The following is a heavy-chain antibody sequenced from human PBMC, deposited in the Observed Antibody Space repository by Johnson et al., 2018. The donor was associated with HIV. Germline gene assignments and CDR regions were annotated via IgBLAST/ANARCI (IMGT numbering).Heavy chain of an antibody. D-gene: IGHD3-22*01. Sequence: QVQLVESGGSLVKPGGSMRLSCAASGFTFTDYYMTWIRQAPGKGLEWVSYISSSGSNIYYADSVKGQFTMSRDNAKNTLYMQMSSLRAEDTAVYYCATTPDHYDVSSGYAFDIWGQGTMVTVSS. CDR3: ATTPDHYDVSSGYAFDI. V-gene: IGHV3-11*01. J-gene: IGHJ3*02. CDR2: ISSSGSNI. CDR1: GFTFTDYY.